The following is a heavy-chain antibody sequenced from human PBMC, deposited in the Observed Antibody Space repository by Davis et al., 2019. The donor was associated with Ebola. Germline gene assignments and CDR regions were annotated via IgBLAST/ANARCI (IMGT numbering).Heavy chain of an antibody. V-gene: IGHV1-8*02. CDR2: MNPNSGNT. CDR1: GYTFTSYG. CDR3: ASTYSSSWYIDY. J-gene: IGHJ4*02. D-gene: IGHD6-13*01. Sequence: ASVKVSCKASGYTFTSYGISWVRQAPGQGLGWMGWMNPNSGNTGYAQKFQGRVTMTRNTSISTAYMELSSLRSEDTAVYYCASTYSSSWYIDYWGQGTLVTVSS.